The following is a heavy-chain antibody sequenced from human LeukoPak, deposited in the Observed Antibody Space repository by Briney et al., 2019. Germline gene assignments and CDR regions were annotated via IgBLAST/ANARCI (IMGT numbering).Heavy chain of an antibody. CDR3: ARDQSGSSYYYYGMDV. V-gene: IGHV1-69*04. J-gene: IGHJ6*02. Sequence: SVKVSCKASGGTFNSYAISWVRQAPGQGLEWMGRIIPIFGIANYAQKFQGRVTITADKSTSTAYMELSSLRSEDTAVYYCARDQSGSSYYYYGMDVWGQGTTVTVSS. CDR1: GGTFNSYA. CDR2: IIPIFGIA. D-gene: IGHD1-26*01.